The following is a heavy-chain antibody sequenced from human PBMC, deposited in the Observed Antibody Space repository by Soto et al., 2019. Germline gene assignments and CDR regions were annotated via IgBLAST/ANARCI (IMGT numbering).Heavy chain of an antibody. CDR2: ISSSSSCI. D-gene: IGHD3-22*01. CDR3: ARDRNYYDSSGPLNI. J-gene: IGHJ3*02. CDR1: EFTFSVYW. Sequence: GGSLRLSCTDSEFTFSVYWMHWVRQAPGKGLEWVSSISSSSSCIYYADSVKGRFTISRDNAKNSLYLQMNSLRAEDTAVYYCARDRNYYDSSGPLNIWGQGTMVTVSS. V-gene: IGHV3-21*01.